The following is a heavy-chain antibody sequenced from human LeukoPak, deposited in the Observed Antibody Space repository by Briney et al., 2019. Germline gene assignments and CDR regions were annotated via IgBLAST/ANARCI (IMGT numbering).Heavy chain of an antibody. CDR2: ISWNSGSI. V-gene: IGHV3-9*03. CDR3: AKARGITGTTGLDY. J-gene: IGHJ4*02. CDR1: GFTFDDYA. D-gene: IGHD1-7*01. Sequence: GRSLRLSCAASGFTFDDYAMHWVRQAPGKGLEWVSGISWNSGSIGYADSVKGRFTISRDNAKNSLYLQMNSLRAEDMALYYCAKARGITGTTGLDYWGQGTLVTVSS.